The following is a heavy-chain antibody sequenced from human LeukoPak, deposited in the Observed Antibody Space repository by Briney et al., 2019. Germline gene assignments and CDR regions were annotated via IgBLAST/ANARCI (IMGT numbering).Heavy chain of an antibody. J-gene: IGHJ4*02. D-gene: IGHD3-22*01. Sequence: PSETLSLTCTVSGGSIRSSYYYWGWIRQPPGKGLEWIGSIYDSGSTYYNPSLKSRVTISVDTSKNQFSLKLNSVTAADTAVYYCARAHGDSSGYYYLYWGQGTLVTVSS. CDR3: ARAHGDSSGYYYLY. CDR2: IYDSGST. V-gene: IGHV4-39*01. CDR1: GGSIRSSYYY.